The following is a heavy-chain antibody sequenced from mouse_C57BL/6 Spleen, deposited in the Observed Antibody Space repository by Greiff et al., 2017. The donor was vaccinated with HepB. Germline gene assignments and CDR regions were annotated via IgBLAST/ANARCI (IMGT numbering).Heavy chain of an antibody. D-gene: IGHD2-2*01. CDR2: IDPSDSYT. CDR3: ARGWLRRDSGVAD. CDR1: GYTFTSYW. V-gene: IGHV1-69*01. J-gene: IGHJ3*01. Sequence: VKLQQPGAELVMPGASVKLSCKASGYTFTSYWMHWVKQRPGQGLEWIGEIDPSDSYTNYNQKFKGKSTLTVDKSSSTAYMQRSSLTSEDSAVYYGARGWLRRDSGVADWGQGTRVTVSA.